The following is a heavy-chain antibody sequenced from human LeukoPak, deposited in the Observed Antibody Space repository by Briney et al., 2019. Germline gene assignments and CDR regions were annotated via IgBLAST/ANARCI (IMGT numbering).Heavy chain of an antibody. V-gene: IGHV3-21*01. CDR3: ARGIAVAAPDY. Sequence: GGSLRLSCAASGFTFSRFSMNWVRQAPGKGLEWVSCISSSSDIYYADSLKGRFTISRDNAKNSLYLQMNSLRAEDTAVYYCARGIAVAAPDYWGQGTLVTVSS. CDR2: ISSSSDI. D-gene: IGHD6-19*01. J-gene: IGHJ4*02. CDR1: GFTFSRFS.